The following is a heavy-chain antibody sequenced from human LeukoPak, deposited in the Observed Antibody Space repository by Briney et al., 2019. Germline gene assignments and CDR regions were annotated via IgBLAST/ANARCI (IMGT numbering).Heavy chain of an antibody. Sequence: SETPSLTCAVYGGSFSGYYWSWIRQPPGKGLEWIGEINHSGSTNYNPSLKSRVTISVDTSKNQFSLKLSSVTAADTAVYYCASTLCGGDCYSNWFDPWGQGTLVTVSS. D-gene: IGHD2-21*02. CDR3: ASTLCGGDCYSNWFDP. J-gene: IGHJ5*02. CDR1: GGSFSGYY. V-gene: IGHV4-34*01. CDR2: INHSGST.